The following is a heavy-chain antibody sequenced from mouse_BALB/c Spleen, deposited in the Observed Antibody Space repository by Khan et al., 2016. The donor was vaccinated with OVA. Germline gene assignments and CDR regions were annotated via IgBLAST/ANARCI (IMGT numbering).Heavy chain of an antibody. CDR3: ARLAYYYDSEGFAY. CDR1: GFTFSTYG. J-gene: IGHJ3*01. CDR2: VSTGGGYT. Sequence: EVQLLESGGDLVKPGGSLKLSCAASGFTFSTYGMSWVRQTPDKRLEWVATVSTGGGYTYYPDSVKGRFTISRDNAKNTLYLQMSSLKSEDTAMFYCARLAYYYDSEGFAYWGQGTLVTVFA. V-gene: IGHV5-6*01. D-gene: IGHD1-1*01.